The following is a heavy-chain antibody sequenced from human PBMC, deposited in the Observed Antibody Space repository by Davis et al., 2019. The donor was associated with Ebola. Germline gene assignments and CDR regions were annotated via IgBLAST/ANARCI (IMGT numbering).Heavy chain of an antibody. J-gene: IGHJ4*02. Sequence: GESLKISCAASGFTFSSYSMNWVRQAPGKGLEWVANIKQDGSEKYYVDSVKGRFTISRDNAKNSLYLQMNSLRAEDTAVYYCARVVAVALGYWGQGTLVTVSS. CDR3: ARVVAVALGY. CDR2: IKQDGSEK. D-gene: IGHD6-19*01. V-gene: IGHV3-7*01. CDR1: GFTFSSYS.